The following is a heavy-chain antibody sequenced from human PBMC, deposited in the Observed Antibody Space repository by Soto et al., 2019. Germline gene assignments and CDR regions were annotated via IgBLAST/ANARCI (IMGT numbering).Heavy chain of an antibody. V-gene: IGHV1-69*02. CDR1: GDTFNSYN. CDR3: AASYGSGSRAFDY. J-gene: IGHJ4*02. Sequence: QVQLVQSGPEVKMPGSSVKVSCKASGDTFNSYNINWVRQAPGQGLQWMGRTIPILAMSNYALKFQGRVTITADKSTTTAYMELSRLRSDDTAVYYCAASYGSGSRAFDYWGQGTLVTVSS. CDR2: TIPILAMS. D-gene: IGHD3-10*01.